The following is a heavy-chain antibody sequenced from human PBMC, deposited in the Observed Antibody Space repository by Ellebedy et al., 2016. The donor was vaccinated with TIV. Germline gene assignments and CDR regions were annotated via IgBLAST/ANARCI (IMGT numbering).Heavy chain of an antibody. CDR2: MNQDGSQK. CDR1: KFTFSNYW. J-gene: IGHJ4*02. CDR3: ASGLLWFGELLHSQNYFDY. D-gene: IGHD3-10*01. V-gene: IGHV3-7*01. Sequence: GESLKISXAASKFTFSNYWMTWVRQAPGKGLEWVATMNQDGSQKYYVDSLRGRFIVSRDNAKNSLYLQMNSLRAEDSAVYYCASGLLWFGELLHSQNYFDYWGQGTLVTVSS.